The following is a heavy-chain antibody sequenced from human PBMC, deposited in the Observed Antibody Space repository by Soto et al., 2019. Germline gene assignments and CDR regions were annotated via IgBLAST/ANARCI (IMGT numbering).Heavy chain of an antibody. CDR1: VYTFTRYD. D-gene: IGHD3-3*01. CDR2: MNPNSGNT. V-gene: IGHV1-8*01. J-gene: IGHJ5*02. CDR3: ARLYPDFSSGLRWFAP. Sequence: GASVKVSCKASVYTFTRYDINWVGQAAGQGIEWMGWMNPNSGNTGYAQKCQGRVTMTRNTSISTAYMELSTPRSEDTALYYCARLYPDFSSGLRWFAPWGQGPLVPVSS.